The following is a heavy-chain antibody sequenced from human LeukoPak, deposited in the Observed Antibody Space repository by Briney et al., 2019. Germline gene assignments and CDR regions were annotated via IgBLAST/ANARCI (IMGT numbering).Heavy chain of an antibody. CDR1: GGTFSSYA. V-gene: IGHV1-69*04. D-gene: IGHD2-2*03. Sequence: SVKVSCKSSGGTFSSYAISWVRQAPGQGLEWMGRIIPILGIANYAQKFQGRVTITADKSTSTAYMELSSLRSEDTAVYYCARDGYSAYYGMDVWGQGTTVTVSS. J-gene: IGHJ6*02. CDR2: IIPILGIA. CDR3: ARDGYSAYYGMDV.